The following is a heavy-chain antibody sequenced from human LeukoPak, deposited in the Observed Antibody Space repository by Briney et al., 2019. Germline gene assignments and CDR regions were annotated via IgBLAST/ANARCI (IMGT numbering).Heavy chain of an antibody. CDR3: ARLSGVGATGGYFDY. J-gene: IGHJ4*02. Sequence: PGRSLRLSCAASGFTFSSYAMHWVRQAPGKGLEWVAVISYDGSNKYYADSVKGRFTISRDNSKNTLYLQMNSLRAEDTAVYYCARLSGVGATGGYFDYWGQGTLVTVSS. CDR2: ISYDGSNK. CDR1: GFTFSSYA. D-gene: IGHD1-26*01. V-gene: IGHV3-30*04.